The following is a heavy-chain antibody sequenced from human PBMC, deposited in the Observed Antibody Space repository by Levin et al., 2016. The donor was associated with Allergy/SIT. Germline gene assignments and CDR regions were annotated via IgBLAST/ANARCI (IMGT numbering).Heavy chain of an antibody. D-gene: IGHD5-12*01. CDR2: MNPNSGNT. J-gene: IGHJ4*02. V-gene: IGHV1-8*01. Sequence: WVRQAPGQGLEWMGWMNPNSGNTGYAQKFQGRVTMTRDTSISTAYMELSSLRSEDTAVYYCAIWARNPYFDFWGQGTLVTVSS. CDR3: AIWARNPYFDF.